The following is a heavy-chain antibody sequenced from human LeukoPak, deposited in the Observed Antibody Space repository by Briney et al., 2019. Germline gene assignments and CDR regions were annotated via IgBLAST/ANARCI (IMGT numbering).Heavy chain of an antibody. D-gene: IGHD1-26*01. CDR1: GGSISSYY. J-gene: IGHJ4*02. Sequence: PSETLSLTCTVSGGSISSYYWSWIRQPAGKGLESIGHISTSGSTNYNPSLKSRVTMSVDTSKNQFSLKLSSVTAADTAVYYCAKSGGYGLIDKWGQGTLVTVSS. CDR2: ISTSGST. V-gene: IGHV4-4*07. CDR3: AKSGGYGLIDK.